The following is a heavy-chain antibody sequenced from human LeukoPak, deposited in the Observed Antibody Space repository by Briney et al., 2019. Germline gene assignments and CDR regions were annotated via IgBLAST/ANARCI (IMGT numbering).Heavy chain of an antibody. CDR3: ARDAHPGRITMIVVGSNYYYGMDV. J-gene: IGHJ6*02. Sequence: VASVKVSCKASGYTFTSYGISWVRQAPGQGLEWMGWISAYNGNTNYAQKLQGRVTMTTDTSTSAAYMELRSLRSDDTAVYYCARDAHPGRITMIVVGSNYYYGMDVWGQGTTVTVSS. CDR2: ISAYNGNT. V-gene: IGHV1-18*01. CDR1: GYTFTSYG. D-gene: IGHD3-22*01.